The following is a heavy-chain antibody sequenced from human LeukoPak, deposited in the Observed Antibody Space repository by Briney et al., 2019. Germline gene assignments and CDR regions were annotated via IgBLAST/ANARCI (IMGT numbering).Heavy chain of an antibody. Sequence: GGSLRLSCAASGLTFSTYAMNWVRQAPGKGLEWVSGISGSGARTYYADSVKGRFTISRDNSKNTLYLQMNSLRAEDTAVYYCARFKDGYNRFDSWGQGTLVTVSS. V-gene: IGHV3-23*01. J-gene: IGHJ4*02. CDR1: GLTFSTYA. CDR2: ISGSGART. CDR3: ARFKDGYNRFDS. D-gene: IGHD5-24*01.